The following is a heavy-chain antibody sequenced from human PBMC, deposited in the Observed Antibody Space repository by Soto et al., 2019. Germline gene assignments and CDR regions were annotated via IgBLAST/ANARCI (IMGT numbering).Heavy chain of an antibody. CDR3: ARDLFGYRPGAFDI. D-gene: IGHD3-10*01. CDR2: ISSSSTYI. Sequence: GGSLRLSCAASGFTFSTYSMNWVRQAPGKGLEWVSSISSSSTYIYYADSVKGRFTISRDNTKNSLYLQMNSLRAEDTAVYYCARDLFGYRPGAFDIWGQGTMVTVSS. V-gene: IGHV3-21*01. CDR1: GFTFSTYS. J-gene: IGHJ3*02.